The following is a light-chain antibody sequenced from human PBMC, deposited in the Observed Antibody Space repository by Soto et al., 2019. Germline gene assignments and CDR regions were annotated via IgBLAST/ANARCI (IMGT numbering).Light chain of an antibody. CDR1: QRVSSH. J-gene: IGKJ4*01. CDR2: GAS. Sequence: ETVMTQSPVTLSVSPGDTATLSCRASQRVSSHLAWYQQKPGQAPRLLIYGASSRATGIPDRFSGSGSGTDFTLTISRLENDDFAVYYCQQYGNSPVTFGGGTKVDIK. CDR3: QQYGNSPVT. V-gene: IGKV3-20*01.